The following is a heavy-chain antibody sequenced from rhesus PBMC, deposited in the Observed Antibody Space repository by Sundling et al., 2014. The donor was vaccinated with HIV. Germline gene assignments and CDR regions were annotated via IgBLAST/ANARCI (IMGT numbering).Heavy chain of an antibody. D-gene: IGHD6-13*01. CDR1: GFSFSDYY. Sequence: EVQLVESGGGLAKPGGSLRLSCAASGFSFSDYYMHWVRQAPGTGLEWVSGITYTGGSTYYPDSVKGRFTISRDNANNTLYLQMDSLRTEDTAVYHCARSESWSLGLYYGLDSWGQGVVVTVSS. J-gene: IGHJ6*01. V-gene: IGHV3-59*01. CDR2: ITYTGGST. CDR3: ARSESWSLGLYYGLDS.